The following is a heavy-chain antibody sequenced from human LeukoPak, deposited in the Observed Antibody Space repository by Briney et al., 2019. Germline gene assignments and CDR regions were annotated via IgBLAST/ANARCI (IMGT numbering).Heavy chain of an antibody. J-gene: IGHJ4*02. Sequence: GGSLRLSCAASGFTFSSYGMHWVRQAPGKGLEWVTFIRYDGTNKYYADSVKGRFAISRDNSKNTLYLQMNSLRAEDTAVYYCANYYDIPWWGQGTLVTASS. CDR2: IRYDGTNK. CDR1: GFTFSSYG. V-gene: IGHV3-30*02. D-gene: IGHD3-22*01. CDR3: ANYYDIPW.